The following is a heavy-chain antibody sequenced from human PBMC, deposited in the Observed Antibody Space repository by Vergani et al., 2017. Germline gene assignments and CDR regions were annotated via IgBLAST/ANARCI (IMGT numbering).Heavy chain of an antibody. CDR2: IYTSGST. D-gene: IGHD6-19*01. CDR3: AMCGGWYGEDAFDI. Sequence: QVQLQESGPGLVKPSQTLSLTCTVSGGSISSGNYYWSWIRQPAGKGLEWIGRIYTSGSTNYNPSLKSRVIIPVDTSKNQISLKLSSVTAADTAVYYCAMCGGWYGEDAFDIWGQGTMVTVSS. CDR1: GGSISSGNYY. J-gene: IGHJ3*02. V-gene: IGHV4-61*02.